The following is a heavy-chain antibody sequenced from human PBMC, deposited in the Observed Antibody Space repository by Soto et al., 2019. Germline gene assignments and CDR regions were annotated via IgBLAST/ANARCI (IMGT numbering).Heavy chain of an antibody. J-gene: IGHJ4*02. CDR1: GGSISSSSYY. CDR2: IYYSGST. D-gene: IGHD6-13*01. V-gene: IGHV4-39*01. CDR3: ARVAAASNYFDY. Sequence: PSETLSLTCTVSGGSISSSSYYWGWIRQPPGKGLEWIGSIYYSGSTYYNPSLKSRVTISVDTSKNQFSLKLSSVTAADTAVYYCARVAAASNYFDYWGQGTLVTVSS.